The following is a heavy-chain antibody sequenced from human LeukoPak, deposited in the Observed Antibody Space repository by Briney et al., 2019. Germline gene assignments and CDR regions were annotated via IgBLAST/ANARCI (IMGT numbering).Heavy chain of an antibody. CDR2: VYPGDSDT. CDR1: GYSFTNYW. J-gene: IGHJ4*02. Sequence: GESLKISCKGFGYSFTNYWIGWVRQMPGKGLEWMGIVYPGDSDTRYSPSFQGQVTISADKSISTAFLQWSSLKASDTAVYYCARRGVGAKSFVDYWGQGTLVTVSS. D-gene: IGHD1-26*01. CDR3: ARRGVGAKSFVDY. V-gene: IGHV5-51*01.